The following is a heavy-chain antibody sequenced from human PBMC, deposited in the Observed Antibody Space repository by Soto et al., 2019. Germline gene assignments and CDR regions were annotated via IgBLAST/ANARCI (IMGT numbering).Heavy chain of an antibody. CDR3: ARSGESTWYTLTGTTSSTQDHDAFDI. V-gene: IGHV4-34*01. CDR1: GGSFSGYY. Sequence: TSETLSLTCAVYGGSFSGYYWSWIRQPPGKGLEWIGEINHSGSTNYNPSLKSRVTISVDTSKNQFSLKLSSVTAADTAVYYCARSGESTWYTLTGTTSSTQDHDAFDIWGQGTMVTVSS. J-gene: IGHJ3*02. D-gene: IGHD1-1*01. CDR2: INHSGST.